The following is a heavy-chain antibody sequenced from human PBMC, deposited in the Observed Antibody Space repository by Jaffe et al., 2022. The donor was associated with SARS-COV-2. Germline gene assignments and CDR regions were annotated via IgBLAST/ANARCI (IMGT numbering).Heavy chain of an antibody. J-gene: IGHJ3*02. V-gene: IGHV3-30*04. D-gene: IGHD3-22*01. CDR1: GFTFSSYA. CDR3: AREDYYDSSGYYSGTVGAFDI. Sequence: QVQLVESGGGVVQPGRSLRLSCAASGFTFSSYAMHWVRQAPGKGLEWVAVISYDGSNKYYADSVKGRFTISRDNSKNTLYLQMNSLRAEDTAVYYCAREDYYDSSGYYSGTVGAFDIWGQGTMVTVSS. CDR2: ISYDGSNK.